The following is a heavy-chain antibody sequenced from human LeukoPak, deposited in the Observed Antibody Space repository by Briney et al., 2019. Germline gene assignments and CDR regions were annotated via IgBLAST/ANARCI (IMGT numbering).Heavy chain of an antibody. J-gene: IGHJ3*02. D-gene: IGHD5-12*01. V-gene: IGHV1-69*04. Sequence: SVKVSCKASGYTFITYAISWVRQAPGQGLEWMGRIIPILGIANYAQKFQGRVTITADKSTSTAYMELSSLRSEDTAVYYCARAVDIVATIETTAFDIWGQGTMVTVSS. CDR3: ARAVDIVATIETTAFDI. CDR2: IIPILGIA. CDR1: GYTFITYA.